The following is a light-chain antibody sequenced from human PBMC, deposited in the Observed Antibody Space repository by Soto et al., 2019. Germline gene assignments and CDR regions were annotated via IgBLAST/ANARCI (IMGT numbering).Light chain of an antibody. V-gene: IGKV3-20*01. J-gene: IGKJ1*01. CDR1: QSISSTF. Sequence: EIVLTQSPGPLSLSPGERATLSCRASQSISSTFLAWYQHKPGQAPRVLIYGASRRATGIPDRFSGSGSGTDFTLTISRLEPEDFALYYCQQYYSSWTFGQGTKVEMK. CDR2: GAS. CDR3: QQYYSSWT.